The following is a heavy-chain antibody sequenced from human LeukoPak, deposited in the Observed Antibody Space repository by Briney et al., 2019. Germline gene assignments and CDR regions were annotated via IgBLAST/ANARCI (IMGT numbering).Heavy chain of an antibody. Sequence: PGGSLRLSCAASGFTFSSYGMHWVRQAPGKGLEWVAVIWYDGSNKYYADSMKGRFTISRDNSKNMLYLQRTSPRAEDTAVYYCARESLPSSDSSGYRLTPFDYWGQGTLVTVSS. CDR3: ARESLPSSDSSGYRLTPFDY. CDR2: IWYDGSNK. CDR1: GFTFSSYG. J-gene: IGHJ4*02. D-gene: IGHD3-22*01. V-gene: IGHV3-33*01.